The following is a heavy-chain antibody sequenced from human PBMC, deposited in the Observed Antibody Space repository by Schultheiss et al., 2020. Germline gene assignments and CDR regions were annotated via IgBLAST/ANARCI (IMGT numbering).Heavy chain of an antibody. CDR2: INHSGST. V-gene: IGHV4-34*01. CDR1: GGSFSGYY. D-gene: IGHD6-13*01. Sequence: GSLRLSCAVYGGSFSGYYWSWIRQPPGKGLEWIGEINHSGSTNYNPSLKSRVTISLDTSKNHFSLKLSSVTAADTALYYCARVPYRSSWYWVDPWGQGTLVTVSS. J-gene: IGHJ5*02. CDR3: ARVPYRSSWYWVDP.